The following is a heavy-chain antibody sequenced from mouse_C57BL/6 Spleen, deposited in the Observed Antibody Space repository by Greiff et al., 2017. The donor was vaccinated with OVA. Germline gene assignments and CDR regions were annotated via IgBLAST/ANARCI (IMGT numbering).Heavy chain of an antibody. V-gene: IGHV1-39*01. CDR3: ARRGNAMDY. J-gene: IGHJ4*01. CDR1: GYSFTDYN. Sequence: EVKLQQSGPELVKPGASVKISCKASGYSFTDYNMNWVKQSHGKSLEWIGVINPNYGTPSYNQKFKGKATLTVDKSSSTAYMQLHSLTSEYSASYYCARRGNAMDYWGQGTSVTVSS. CDR2: INPNYGTP.